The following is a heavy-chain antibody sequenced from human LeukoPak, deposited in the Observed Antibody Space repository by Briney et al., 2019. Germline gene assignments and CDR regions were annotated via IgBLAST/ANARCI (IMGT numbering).Heavy chain of an antibody. V-gene: IGHV3-48*01. D-gene: IGHD1-26*01. CDR2: ISSSSSTI. CDR1: GFTFSSYS. Sequence: GGSLRLSCAASGFTFSSYSMNWVRQAPGKGLEWVSYISSSSSTIYYADSVKGRFTISRDNAKNSLYLQMNSLRAEDTAVYYCARRRDSGSLQHFDYWGQGTLVTVSS. CDR3: ARRRDSGSLQHFDY. J-gene: IGHJ4*02.